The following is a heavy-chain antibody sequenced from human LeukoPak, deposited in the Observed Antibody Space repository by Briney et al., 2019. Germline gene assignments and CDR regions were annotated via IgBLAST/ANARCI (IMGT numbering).Heavy chain of an antibody. CDR1: GVSISTYY. CDR2: MYYSGNS. Sequence: SSETLSLTCTVSGVSISTYYRSWIRQPPGEGLEWIGYMYYSGNSNYNPSLKSRVTISVDTSKNQFSLNLSSVTAADTAVYYCARGKSSFGPWGQGILVTVSS. CDR3: ARGKSSFGP. V-gene: IGHV4-59*01. J-gene: IGHJ5*02.